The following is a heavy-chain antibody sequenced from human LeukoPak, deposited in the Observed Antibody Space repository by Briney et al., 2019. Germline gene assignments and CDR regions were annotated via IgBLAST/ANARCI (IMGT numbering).Heavy chain of an antibody. J-gene: IGHJ4*02. D-gene: IGHD6-13*01. Sequence: GGSLRLSCAASGFTFSNYAMHWVRQAPGKGLEWLAIISYDGSNKYYADSVKGRFTISRDNSKNTLYVQMNGLRVDDTAVYYCARVGIAAPFDYWGQGTLVTVSS. V-gene: IGHV3-30-3*01. CDR1: GFTFSNYA. CDR3: ARVGIAAPFDY. CDR2: ISYDGSNK.